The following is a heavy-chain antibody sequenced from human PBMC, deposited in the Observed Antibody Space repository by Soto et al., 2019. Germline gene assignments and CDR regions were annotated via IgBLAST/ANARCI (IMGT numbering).Heavy chain of an antibody. J-gene: IGHJ6*02. V-gene: IGHV4-4*07. CDR1: GGSISSYY. D-gene: IGHD3-10*01. CDR3: ARDKWFGELPSDYYYGMDV. CDR2: IYTSGST. Sequence: PSETLSLTCTVSGGSISSYYWSWIQQPAGKGLEWIGRIYTSGSTNYNPSLKSRGTMSVDTSKNQFSLKLSSVPAADTAVYYCARDKWFGELPSDYYYGMDVWGQGTTVTVSS.